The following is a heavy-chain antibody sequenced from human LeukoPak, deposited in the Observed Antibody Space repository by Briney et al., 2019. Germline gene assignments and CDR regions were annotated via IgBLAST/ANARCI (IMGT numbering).Heavy chain of an antibody. J-gene: IGHJ4*02. V-gene: IGHV4-34*01. D-gene: IGHD4-17*01. CDR1: GGSFSGYY. CDR3: ARAYMTTVTPFFDY. Sequence: SETLSLTCAVYGGSFSGYYWSWIRQPPGKGLEWIGEINHSGSTNYNPSLKSRVTISVDTSKNQFSLELSSVAAADTAVYYCARAYMTTVTPFFDYWGQGTLVTVSS. CDR2: INHSGST.